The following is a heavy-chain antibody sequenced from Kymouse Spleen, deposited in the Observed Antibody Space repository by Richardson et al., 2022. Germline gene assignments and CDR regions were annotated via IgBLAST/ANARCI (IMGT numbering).Heavy chain of an antibody. CDR2: INHSGST. V-gene: IGHV4-34*01. D-gene: IGHD3-9*01. Sequence: QVQLQQWGAGLLKPSETLSLTCAVYGGSFSGYYWSWIRQPPGKGLEWIGEINHSGSTNYNPSLKSRVTISVDTSKNQFSLKLSSVTAADTAVYYCARGPMYYDILTGYYPHYYYYYGMDVWGQGTTVTVSS. CDR3: ARGPMYYDILTGYYPHYYYYYGMDV. CDR1: GGSFSGYY. J-gene: IGHJ6*02.